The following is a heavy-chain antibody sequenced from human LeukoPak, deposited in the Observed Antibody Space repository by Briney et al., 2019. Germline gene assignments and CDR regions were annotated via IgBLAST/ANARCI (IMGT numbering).Heavy chain of an antibody. J-gene: IGHJ1*01. Sequence: GGSLRLSCAASGFTFSSYGMHWVRQAPGEGLEWVAVIWYDGSNKYYADSVKGRFTISRDNSKNTLYLQMNSLRAEDTAVYYCARVAAAGSEYFQHWGQGTLVTVSS. V-gene: IGHV3-33*01. CDR1: GFTFSSYG. D-gene: IGHD6-13*01. CDR3: ARVAAAGSEYFQH. CDR2: IWYDGSNK.